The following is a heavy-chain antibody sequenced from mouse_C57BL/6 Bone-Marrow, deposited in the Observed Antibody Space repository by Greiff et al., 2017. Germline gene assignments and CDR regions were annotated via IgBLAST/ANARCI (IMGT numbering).Heavy chain of an antibody. CDR3: ARWALLRWMDY. D-gene: IGHD1-1*02. CDR2: IHPNSGRT. Sequence: QVQLQQPGAELVKPGASVKLSCKASGYTFTSYWMHWVKQRPGQGLEWIGMIHPNSGRTNYNEKFKSKATLTVDKSSSTAYMQLSSLTSEDSAVYYCARWALLRWMDYWGQGTSVTVSS. J-gene: IGHJ4*01. V-gene: IGHV1-64*01. CDR1: GYTFTSYW.